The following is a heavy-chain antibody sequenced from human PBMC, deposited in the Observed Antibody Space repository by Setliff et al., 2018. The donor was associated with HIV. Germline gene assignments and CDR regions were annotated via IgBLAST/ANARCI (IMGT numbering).Heavy chain of an antibody. V-gene: IGHV4-39*01. D-gene: IGHD3-10*01. CDR3: ASLDGSESPYIYYYYMDV. CDR1: GGSISTSRYY. CDR2: INYRGNT. J-gene: IGHJ6*03. Sequence: TLSLTCTVSGGSISTSRYYWGWIRQPPGKGLEWIGSINYRGNTYYNPSLKSRAAISVDTSKNQISLKLSSVTAADTAVYYCASLDGSESPYIYYYYMDVWGEGTAVTVS.